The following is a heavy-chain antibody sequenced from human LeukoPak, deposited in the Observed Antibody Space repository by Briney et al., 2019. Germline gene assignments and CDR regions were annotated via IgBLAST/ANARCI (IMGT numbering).Heavy chain of an antibody. CDR1: GYTFTAYY. D-gene: IGHD3-10*01. CDR3: ARTLLAGFGDFNWFDP. Sequence: ASVKVSCKASGYTFTAYYMHWVRQAPGQGLEWMGWFNPNSGGTNYAQKFQGRVTMTRDTSISTAYMELSRLRSDDTAVYYCARTLLAGFGDFNWFDPWGQGTLVIVSS. V-gene: IGHV1-2*02. J-gene: IGHJ5*02. CDR2: FNPNSGGT.